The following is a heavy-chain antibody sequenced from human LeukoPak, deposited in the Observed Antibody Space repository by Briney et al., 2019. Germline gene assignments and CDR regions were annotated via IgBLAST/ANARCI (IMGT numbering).Heavy chain of an antibody. J-gene: IGHJ6*04. CDR3: ARDLRVTMVRGVISNYYYYGMDV. CDR2: IYHSGST. V-gene: IGHV4-30-2*01. Sequence: SETLSLTCADSGGSISSGGYSWSWIRQPPGKGLEWIGYIYHSGSTYYNPSLKSRVTISVDRSKNQFSLKLSSVTAADTAVYYCARDLRVTMVRGVISNYYYYGMDVWGKGTTVTVSS. D-gene: IGHD3-10*01. CDR1: GGSISSGGYS.